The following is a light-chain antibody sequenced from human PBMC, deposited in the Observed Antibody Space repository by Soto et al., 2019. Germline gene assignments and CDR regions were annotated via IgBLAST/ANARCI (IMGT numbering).Light chain of an antibody. Sequence: EIVLTQSPGTLSLSPGERATLSCRASQSVSSSYLAWYQQKPGQAPRLLIYGASSRATGIPDRFRGSGSGTDFPLTNSRLEPEDFAVYYCQQYGSSPWTFGQGTKVEIK. CDR2: GAS. V-gene: IGKV3-20*01. CDR3: QQYGSSPWT. J-gene: IGKJ1*01. CDR1: QSVSSSY.